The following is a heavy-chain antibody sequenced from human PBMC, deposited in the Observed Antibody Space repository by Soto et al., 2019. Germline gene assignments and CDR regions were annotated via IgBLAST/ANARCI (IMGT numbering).Heavy chain of an antibody. D-gene: IGHD1-26*01. CDR2: ISYDGSNK. Sequence: PGGSRRLSCAASGFTFSHYVIHWVRQAPGKGLEWLAVISYDGSNKHYADSVKGRFTVSRDNSKNTLYLQMNSLRAEDTAVYFCARYSGKYQGPIDYWGQGTLVTVS. J-gene: IGHJ4*02. CDR1: GFTFSHYV. V-gene: IGHV3-30*03. CDR3: ARYSGKYQGPIDY.